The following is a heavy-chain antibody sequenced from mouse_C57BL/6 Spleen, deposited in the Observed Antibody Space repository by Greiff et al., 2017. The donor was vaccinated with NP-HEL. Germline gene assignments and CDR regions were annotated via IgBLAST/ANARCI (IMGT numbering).Heavy chain of an antibody. CDR1: GFTFSSYA. D-gene: IGHD3-3*01. CDR2: ISSGGDYI. V-gene: IGHV5-9-1*02. CDR3: TREGRYYAMDY. Sequence: VQLKESGEGLVKPGGSLKLSCAASGFTFSSYAMSWVRQTPEKRLEWVAYISSGGDYIYYADTVKGRFTISRDNARNTLYLQMSSLKSEDTAMYYCTREGRYYAMDYWGQGTSVTVSS. J-gene: IGHJ4*01.